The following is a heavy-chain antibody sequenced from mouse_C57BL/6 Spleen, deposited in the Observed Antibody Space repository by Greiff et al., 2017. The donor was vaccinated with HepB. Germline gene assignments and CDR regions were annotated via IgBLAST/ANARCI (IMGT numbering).Heavy chain of an antibody. CDR1: GYTFTSYW. CDR3: ARGNLYYGYDFAY. V-gene: IGHV1-72*01. Sequence: QVQLQQPGAELVKPGASVKLSCKASGYTFTSYWMHWVKQRPGRGLEWIGRIDPNSGGTKYNEKFKSKATLTVDKPSSTAYMQLSSLTSVDSSVYYCARGNLYYGYDFAYWGQGTLVTVSA. D-gene: IGHD2-2*01. J-gene: IGHJ3*01. CDR2: IDPNSGGT.